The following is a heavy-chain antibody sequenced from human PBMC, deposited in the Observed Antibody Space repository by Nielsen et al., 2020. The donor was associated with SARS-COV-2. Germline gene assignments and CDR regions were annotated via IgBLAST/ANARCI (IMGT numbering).Heavy chain of an antibody. Sequence: GGSLRLSCAASGFTFSSYWMHWVRQAPGKGLVWVSRINSDGSSTSYADSVKGRFTISRDNAKNTLYLQMNSLRAEDTAVYYCAREGDTAMVQNWFDPWGQGTLVTVSS. V-gene: IGHV3-74*01. D-gene: IGHD5-18*01. CDR2: INSDGSST. J-gene: IGHJ5*02. CDR3: AREGDTAMVQNWFDP. CDR1: GFTFSSYW.